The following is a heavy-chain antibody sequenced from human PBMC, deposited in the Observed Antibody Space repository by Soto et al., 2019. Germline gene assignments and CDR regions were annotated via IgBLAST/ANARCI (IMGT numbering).Heavy chain of an antibody. D-gene: IGHD3-16*01. CDR1: GFKFSSYA. CDR2: ISATGGGT. CDR3: AKDRRAGGNSAFYFDF. Sequence: PGGSLSLSCAVSGFKFSSYAMSWVRHAPGKGLEWVSLISATGGGTYYADSVKGRFTISRDNSHNTLYLQVHSLTAEDTAVYYCAKDRRAGGNSAFYFDFWGQGAQVTVSS. J-gene: IGHJ4*02. V-gene: IGHV3-23*01.